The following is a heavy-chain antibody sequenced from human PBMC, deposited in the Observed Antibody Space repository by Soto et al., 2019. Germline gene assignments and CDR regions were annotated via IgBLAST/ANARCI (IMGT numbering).Heavy chain of an antibody. CDR3: ARAKITMIVGHWDYRMDV. Sequence: ASVKVSCKATGYTFTGYYMHWVRQAPGQGLEWMGWINPNSGGTNYAQKFQGWVIMTRDTSISTAYMELSRLRSDDTAVYYCARAKITMIVGHWDYRMDVWGQGTTVTVYS. V-gene: IGHV1-2*04. CDR1: GYTFTGYY. D-gene: IGHD3-22*01. CDR2: INPNSGGT. J-gene: IGHJ6*02.